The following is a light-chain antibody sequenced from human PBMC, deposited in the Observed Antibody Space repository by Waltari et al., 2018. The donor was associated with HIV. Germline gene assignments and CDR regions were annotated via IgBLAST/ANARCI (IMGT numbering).Light chain of an antibody. CDR1: GMSLREYHS. V-gene: IGLV2-14*01. CDR2: EVS. Sequence: QSALTQPASVSGSPGQSISIPCTGTGMSLREYHSVSWYQHHPGKAPKVIIYEVSNRPSGVSSRFSGSISGNTASLTISGLQAEDEADYFCTSYISSASPEFGGGTKVTVL. J-gene: IGLJ3*02. CDR3: TSYISSASPE.